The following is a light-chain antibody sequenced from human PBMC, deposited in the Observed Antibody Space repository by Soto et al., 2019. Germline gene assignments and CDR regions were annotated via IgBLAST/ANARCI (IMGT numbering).Light chain of an antibody. CDR3: QQYHSYLYT. V-gene: IGKV1-5*03. J-gene: IGKJ2*01. CDR2: TAS. Sequence: DIQVTQSPSTLSASVGDRVTITCRASQNIYNYLAWYQQKPGKAPNLLIYTASSLHSGVPSPFSGSGSGTEFTLTINTLQPDDFATYYCQQYHSYLYTFGQGTKLEIK. CDR1: QNIYNY.